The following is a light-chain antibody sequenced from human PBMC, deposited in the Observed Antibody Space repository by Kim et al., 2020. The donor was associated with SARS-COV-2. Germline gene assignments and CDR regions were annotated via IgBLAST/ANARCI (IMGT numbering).Light chain of an antibody. V-gene: IGKV1-17*01. CDR2: GAS. Sequence: ASVGDRVTNACQASQDIRNDLGWYQQNPGRAPQRLIYGASSLQSGVPSRFSGSGSGTEFTLTISCLQPEDFATYFCLQHNTYPITFGQGTRLEI. CDR3: LQHNTYPIT. CDR1: QDIRND. J-gene: IGKJ5*01.